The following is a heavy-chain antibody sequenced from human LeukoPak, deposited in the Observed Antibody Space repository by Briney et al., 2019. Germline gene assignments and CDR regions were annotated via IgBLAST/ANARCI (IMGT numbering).Heavy chain of an antibody. CDR2: IYHSGST. V-gene: IGHV4-38-2*01. J-gene: IGHJ4*02. D-gene: IGHD1-1*01. CDR1: GYSISSGYY. CDR3: ARHPARVWYNWDYGGFFDY. Sequence: PSETLSLTXAVSGYSISSGYYWGWIREPPGKGLEWIGSIYHSGSTYYNPSLKSRVTISVEPSKNQFSLKLRSVTAADTAVYYCARHPARVWYNWDYGGFFDYWGQGTLVTVSS.